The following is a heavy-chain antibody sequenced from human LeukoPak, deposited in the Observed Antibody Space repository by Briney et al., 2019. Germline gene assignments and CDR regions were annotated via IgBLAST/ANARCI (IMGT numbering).Heavy chain of an antibody. D-gene: IGHD5-18*01. Sequence: SETLSLTCTVSGDSISPYHWDWIRQPPGKGLEWIGYIYYSGSTTYNPSLKSRVTISVDTSKNQFSLKLSSVTAADTAVYYCARDKQPGDYWGQGTLVTVSS. CDR1: GDSISPYH. CDR3: ARDKQPGDY. V-gene: IGHV4-59*01. J-gene: IGHJ4*02. CDR2: IYYSGST.